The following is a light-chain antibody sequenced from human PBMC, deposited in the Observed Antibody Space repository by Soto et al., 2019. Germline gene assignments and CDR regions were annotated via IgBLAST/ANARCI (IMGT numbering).Light chain of an antibody. CDR2: GAS. CDR3: KQSISRLT. Sequence: IVLTPTPLSLSVAPGQPASISCKSAQSLLYNDGKTYLYWYLQKPGQPPQPLVYGASNRFSGVPVRFSGSGSGTDFTLRSSRVEADDVGVYFCKQSISRLTFGGGTKVDIK. V-gene: IGKV2D-29*01. J-gene: IGKJ4*01. CDR1: QSLLYNDGKTY.